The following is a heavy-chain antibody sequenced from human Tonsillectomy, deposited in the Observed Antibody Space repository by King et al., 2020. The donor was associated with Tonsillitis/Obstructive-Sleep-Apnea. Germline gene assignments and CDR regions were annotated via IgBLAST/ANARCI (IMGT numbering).Heavy chain of an antibody. CDR2: FTKSGGAT. CDR3: AREGLRGIFFDS. Sequence: VQLVESGGMLVQPGGSLILSCAASGFTFSDYEMNWVRQSPGTGLEWISYFTKSGGATFYADSVKGRFTISRDNDKSSLYLQINSLRVEDTATYYCAREGLRGIFFDSWGQGTLVTVAS. CDR1: GFTFSDYE. V-gene: IGHV3-48*03. J-gene: IGHJ5*01. D-gene: IGHD3/OR15-3a*01.